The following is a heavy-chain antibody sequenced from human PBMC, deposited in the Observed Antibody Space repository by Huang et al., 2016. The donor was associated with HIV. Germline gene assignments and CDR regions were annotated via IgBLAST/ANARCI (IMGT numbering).Heavy chain of an antibody. V-gene: IGHV1-3*01. Sequence: STYDTHWVRQAPGHRLEWMGRINAGKGNTKYSQRFQGRVTITRDTAANTAYVELSSLRSEDTGVYYCARGIAAGDYWGQGTLVTVSS. CDR2: INAGKGNT. D-gene: IGHD6-25*01. J-gene: IGHJ4*02. CDR3: ARGIAAGDY. CDR1: STYD.